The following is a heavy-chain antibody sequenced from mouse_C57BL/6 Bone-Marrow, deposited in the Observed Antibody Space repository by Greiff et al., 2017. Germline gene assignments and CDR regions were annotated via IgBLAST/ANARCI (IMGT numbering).Heavy chain of an antibody. CDR1: GYTFTSSW. CDR3: ARRGYGSSYWYFDV. V-gene: IGHV1-52*01. D-gene: IGHD1-1*01. CDR2: IDPSDSET. J-gene: IGHJ1*03. Sequence: QVQLQQPGAELVRPGSSVKLSCKASGYTFTSSWMHWVKQRPIQGLEWIGNIDPSDSETHSNQKFKDKATLTVDKSSSTAYMQLSSRTSEDAAVYYCARRGYGSSYWYFDVWGTGTTVTVSS.